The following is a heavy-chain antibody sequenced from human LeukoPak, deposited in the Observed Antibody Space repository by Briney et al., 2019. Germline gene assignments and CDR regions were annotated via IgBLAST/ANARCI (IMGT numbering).Heavy chain of an antibody. D-gene: IGHD6-6*01. CDR2: INPSGGST. CDR1: GYTFTSYY. CDR3: ARAPGGSSSGLDYFDY. V-gene: IGHV1-46*01. Sequence: AASVEVSCKASGYTFTSYYMHWVRQAPGQGLEWMGIINPSGGSTSYAQKFQGRVTMTRDMSTSTVYMELSSLRSEDTAVYYCARAPGGSSSGLDYFDYWGQGTLVTVSS. J-gene: IGHJ4*02.